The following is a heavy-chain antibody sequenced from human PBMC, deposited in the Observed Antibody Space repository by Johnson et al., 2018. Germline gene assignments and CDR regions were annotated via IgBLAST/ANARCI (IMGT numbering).Heavy chain of an antibody. J-gene: IGHJ3*02. CDR2: ISYDGSNK. CDR1: GFTFSSYG. Sequence: VQLVESGGGVVQPGRSLRLSCAASGFTFSSYGMHWVRQAPGKGLEWVAVISYDGSNKYYADSVKGRFTISRDNSKNTLYLQMNSLRAEDTAVYYCAKDRFWYSGSYLCHDAFDIWGQGTMVTVSS. V-gene: IGHV3-30*18. CDR3: AKDRFWYSGSYLCHDAFDI. D-gene: IGHD1-26*01.